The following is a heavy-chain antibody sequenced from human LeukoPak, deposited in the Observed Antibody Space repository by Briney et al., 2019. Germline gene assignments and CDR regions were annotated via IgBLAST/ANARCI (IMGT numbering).Heavy chain of an antibody. Sequence: SETLSLTCTVSGGSISSSSYYWVRIRQPPGQGLEWIGSIYYSGSTYYNPSLKSRVTISVDTSKNHFALKVSSVTAADTAVYYCAREDCSSTSCYAGPEGPRQFDPWGQGSLVTVSS. CDR3: AREDCSSTSCYAGPEGPRQFDP. J-gene: IGHJ5*02. CDR2: IYYSGST. D-gene: IGHD2-2*01. V-gene: IGHV4-39*02. CDR1: GGSISSSSYY.